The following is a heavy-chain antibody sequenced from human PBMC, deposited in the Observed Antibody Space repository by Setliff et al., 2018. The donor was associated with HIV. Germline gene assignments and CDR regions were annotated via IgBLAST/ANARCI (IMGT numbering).Heavy chain of an antibody. CDR1: GYSISSGYY. CDR2: IYQSGST. J-gene: IGHJ4*02. CDR3: ARHRAVAGANYFDF. Sequence: SETLSLTCAVSGYSISSGYYWGWIRQPPGKGLEWIGSIYQSGSTYYNVSLKSRVIISVDTSKNQFSLKLNSVTAADTAIYYCARHRAVAGANYFDFWGQGTLVTVSS. V-gene: IGHV4-38-2*01. D-gene: IGHD6-19*01.